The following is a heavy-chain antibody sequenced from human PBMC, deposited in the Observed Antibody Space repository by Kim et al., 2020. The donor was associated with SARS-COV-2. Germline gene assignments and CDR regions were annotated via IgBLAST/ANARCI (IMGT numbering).Heavy chain of an antibody. J-gene: IGHJ4*02. CDR2: IYHSGST. CDR1: GYSISSGYY. Sequence: SETLSLTCTVSGYSISSGYYWGWIRQPPGKGLEWIGSIYHSGSTYYNPSLKSRVTISVDTSKNQFSLKLSSVTAADTAVYYCASDSGGEARVTTGWGQGT. D-gene: IGHD4-17*01. CDR3: ASDSGGEARVTTG. V-gene: IGHV4-38-2*02.